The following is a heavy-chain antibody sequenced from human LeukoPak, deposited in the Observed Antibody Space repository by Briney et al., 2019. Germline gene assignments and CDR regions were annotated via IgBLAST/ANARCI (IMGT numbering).Heavy chain of an antibody. V-gene: IGHV1-18*01. D-gene: IGHD5-18*01. CDR1: GYTFTSYG. CDR2: ISAYNGNT. J-gene: IGHJ4*02. CDR3: ARSETGGTRGYGYDY. Sequence: ASVTVSCTASGYTFTSYGISWVRQAPGQGLEWMGWISAYNGNTNYAQKLQGRVTMTTDTSTSTAYMELRSLRSDDTAVYYCARSETGGTRGYGYDYWGQGTLVTVSS.